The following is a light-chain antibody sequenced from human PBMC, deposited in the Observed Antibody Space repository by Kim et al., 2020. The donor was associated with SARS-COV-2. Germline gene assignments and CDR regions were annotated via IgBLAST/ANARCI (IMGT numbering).Light chain of an antibody. J-gene: IGKJ2*01. CDR2: DAS. CDR3: QHRRTWPLT. CDR1: QYIDNW. V-gene: IGKV3-11*01. Sequence: EIVLTQSPATLSLSPGERATLSCRASQYIDNWLAWYQQKPGQVPRLLIYDASNRATGIPARFSGSGSGTDFTLTISSLEPEAFAVYYWQHRRTWPLTFGQGTKLEI.